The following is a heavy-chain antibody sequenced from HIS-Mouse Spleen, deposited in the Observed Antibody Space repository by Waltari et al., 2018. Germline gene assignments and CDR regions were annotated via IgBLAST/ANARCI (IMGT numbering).Heavy chain of an antibody. CDR1: GFTFSSYG. Sequence: QVQLVESGGGGVQLGRSLKLSFPASGFTFSSYGMHWVRQAPGKGLEWVAVISYDGSNKFYVDSVKGRFTISRDNSKNTLYLQMNSLRAEDTAVYYCAKDKHHAFDYWGQGTLVTVSS. J-gene: IGHJ4*02. V-gene: IGHV3-30*18. CDR3: AKDKHHAFDY. CDR2: ISYDGSNK.